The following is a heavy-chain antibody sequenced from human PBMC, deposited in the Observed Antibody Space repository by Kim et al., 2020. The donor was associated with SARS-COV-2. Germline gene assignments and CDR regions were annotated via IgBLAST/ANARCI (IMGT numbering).Heavy chain of an antibody. CDR3: AKGCSGSYYFFGY. V-gene: IGHV3-23*01. CDR1: GFTFSSYA. Sequence: GGSLRLSCAASGFTFSSYAMSWDRQAPGKGLDWVSTISVSGATTYYADSMKGRFTISRDNSKHTLSLQMNSLRAEDTVVYYCAKGCSGSYYFFGYWGQGTLVSVSS. D-gene: IGHD1-26*01. J-gene: IGHJ4*02. CDR2: ISVSGATT.